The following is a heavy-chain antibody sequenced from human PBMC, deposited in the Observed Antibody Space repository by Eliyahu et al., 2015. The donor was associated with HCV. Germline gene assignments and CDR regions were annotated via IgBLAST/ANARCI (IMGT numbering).Heavy chain of an antibody. D-gene: IGHD3-10*01. J-gene: IGHJ4*02. V-gene: IGHV3-7*03. Sequence: EVQLVESGGGLVQPGGSLRLSCAASGFTFXNNWMTWVRQAPGKGLEWVANIKQDGSEKNYVDSVKGRFTISRDNAKNSLFLQMNSLRAEDTAVYYCARGVDYYGTGSHVDRWGQGTLVTVSS. CDR2: IKQDGSEK. CDR3: ARGVDYYGTGSHVDR. CDR1: GFTFXNNW.